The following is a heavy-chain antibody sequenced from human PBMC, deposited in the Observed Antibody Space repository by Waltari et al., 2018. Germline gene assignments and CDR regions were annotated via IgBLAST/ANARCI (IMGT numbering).Heavy chain of an antibody. Sequence: QVQLVQSGAEVKKPGASVKVSCKASGDTFSGYYMHWVRQAPGQGLEWMGWINPTSGGHNYAQTFQGRVTMTRDTSISTAYMELSRLRSDDTALYYCAREQWELLPWGQGTLVTVSS. J-gene: IGHJ5*02. V-gene: IGHV1-2*02. CDR1: GDTFSGYY. CDR2: INPTSGGH. CDR3: AREQWELLP. D-gene: IGHD1-26*01.